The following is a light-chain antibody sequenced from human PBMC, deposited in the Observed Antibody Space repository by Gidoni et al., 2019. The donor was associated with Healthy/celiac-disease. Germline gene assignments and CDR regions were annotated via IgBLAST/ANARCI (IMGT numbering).Light chain of an antibody. CDR2: DVT. CDR3: SSYTSSSTLVL. V-gene: IGLV2-14*03. J-gene: IGLJ2*01. CDR1: SSDVGGYDY. Sequence: QSALTQPASVSGSPGQSITISCTGTSSDVGGYDYVSWYQQHPGKAPKLMIYDVTNRPSGVSNRFSDSKSGNTASLTISGLQAEDEADYYCSSYTSSSTLVLFGGGTKLTVL.